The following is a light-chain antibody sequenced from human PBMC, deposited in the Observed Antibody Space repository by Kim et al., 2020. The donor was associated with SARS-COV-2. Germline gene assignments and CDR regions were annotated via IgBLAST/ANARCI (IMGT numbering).Light chain of an antibody. CDR1: QRVNTRF. CDR3: QQYRTSPCT. CDR2: HSS. Sequence: SPGETPPPSCRASQRVNTRFLAWYQQIPGQAPRLLIYHSSSMATGIPDRFSGSGSGTDFTLTISRLEPEDFAVYYCQQYRTSPCTFGPVTKLDI. V-gene: IGKV3-20*01. J-gene: IGKJ1*01.